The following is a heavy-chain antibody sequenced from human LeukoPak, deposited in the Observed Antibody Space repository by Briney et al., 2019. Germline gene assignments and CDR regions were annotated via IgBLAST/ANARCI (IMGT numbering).Heavy chain of an antibody. V-gene: IGHV4-39*01. CDR1: GGSISSSSYY. CDR3: AVSSGWCSGFDY. CDR2: ISYSGST. D-gene: IGHD6-19*01. J-gene: IGHJ4*02. Sequence: SETLSLTCTVSGGSISSSSYYWGWIRQPPVKGLEWIGSISYSGSTYYSPSLKSRITISVDTSKNQFSLKLSSVTAADTAVYYCAVSSGWCSGFDYWGQGTLVTDSP.